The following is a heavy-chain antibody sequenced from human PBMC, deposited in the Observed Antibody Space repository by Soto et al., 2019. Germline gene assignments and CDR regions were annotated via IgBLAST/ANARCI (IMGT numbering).Heavy chain of an antibody. Sequence: ELHLLESGGALVHPGGSLRLACVASGFRFSDHSINWVRQAPGKGLEWVSYITSSGDSIQYADSVKGRFTVSRDNAKNSLFLHMNSLRDDDTAVYYCARLPKGSTVTSWGQGTLVTVSS. CDR3: ARLPKGSTVTS. CDR1: GFRFSDHS. CDR2: ITSSGDSI. D-gene: IGHD4-17*01. J-gene: IGHJ4*02. V-gene: IGHV3-48*02.